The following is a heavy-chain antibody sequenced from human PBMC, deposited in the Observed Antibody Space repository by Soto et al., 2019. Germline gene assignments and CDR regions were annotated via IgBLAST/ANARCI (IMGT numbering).Heavy chain of an antibody. D-gene: IGHD2-15*01. Sequence: GGSLRLSCAASGFTFSSYDMHWVRRATGKGLEWVSAIGTAGDTYYPGSVKGRFTISRENAKNSLYLQMNSLRAGDTAVYYCARARRYCSGGSCYSISYYYYYYYMDVWGKGTTVTVSS. CDR1: GFTFSSYD. CDR3: ARARRYCSGGSCYSISYYYYYYYMDV. J-gene: IGHJ6*03. V-gene: IGHV3-13*01. CDR2: IGTAGDT.